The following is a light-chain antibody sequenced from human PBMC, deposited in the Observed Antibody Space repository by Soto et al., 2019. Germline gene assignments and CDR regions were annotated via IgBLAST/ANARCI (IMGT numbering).Light chain of an antibody. V-gene: IGLV2-14*01. J-gene: IGLJ1*01. Sequence: QSALTQPASVSGSPGQSITISCTGTSSDVGRFKFVSWYQQVPNKAPKLIISEVSERPPGVSDRFSGSKSGNTASLTISGLQAEDEADYYCQSYDSSLSGSEVFGTGTKVTVL. CDR1: SSDVGRFKF. CDR2: EVS. CDR3: QSYDSSLSGSEV.